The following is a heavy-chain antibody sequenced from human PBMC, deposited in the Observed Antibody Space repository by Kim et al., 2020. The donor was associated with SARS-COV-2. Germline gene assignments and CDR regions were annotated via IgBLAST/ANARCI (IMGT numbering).Heavy chain of an antibody. CDR2: ISGSGDYT. Sequence: GGSLRLSCAASGFIFSNSAMTWVRQAPGKGLEWVSLISGSGDYTYYAASVKGRFTISRDNSKNTLYLQMNSLRAEDTAIYYCAKCGPVPSIVAAAYYYNSMDVWGQGTTVTVSS. CDR3: AKCGPVPSIVAAAYYYNSMDV. V-gene: IGHV3-23*01. J-gene: IGHJ6*02. D-gene: IGHD6-13*01. CDR1: GFIFSNSA.